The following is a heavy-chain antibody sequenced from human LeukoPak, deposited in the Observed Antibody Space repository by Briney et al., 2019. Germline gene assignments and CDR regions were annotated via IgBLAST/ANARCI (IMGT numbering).Heavy chain of an antibody. J-gene: IGHJ4*02. CDR2: IYYSGST. Sequence: SETLSLTCTVSGGSISSSSYYWGWIRQPPGKGLEWIGSIYYSGSTYYNPSLKSRVTISVDKSKNQFSLKLSSVTAADTAVYYCARGSSLKGVDYWGQGTLVTVSS. D-gene: IGHD6-13*01. CDR3: ARGSSLKGVDY. V-gene: IGHV4-39*07. CDR1: GGSISSSSYY.